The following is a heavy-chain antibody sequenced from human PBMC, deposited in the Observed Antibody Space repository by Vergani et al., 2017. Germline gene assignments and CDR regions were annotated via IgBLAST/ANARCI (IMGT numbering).Heavy chain of an antibody. CDR1: GFTFGDYA. D-gene: IGHD3-22*01. Sequence: EVQLVESGGGLVQPGRSLRLSCTASGFTFGDYAMSWVRQAPGKGLEWVGFIRSKAYGGTTEYAASVKGRFTISRDDSKSIAYLQMNSLKTEDTAVYYCARGGSPYYYDSSGYSPDYWGQGTLVTVSS. CDR2: IRSKAYGGTT. CDR3: ARGGSPYYYDSSGYSPDY. V-gene: IGHV3-49*04. J-gene: IGHJ4*02.